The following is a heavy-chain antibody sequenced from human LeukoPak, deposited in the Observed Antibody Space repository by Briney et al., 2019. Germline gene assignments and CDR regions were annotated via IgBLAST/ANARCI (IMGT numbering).Heavy chain of an antibody. J-gene: IGHJ4*02. Sequence: SETLSLTCTVSGYSISSGYYWGWIRQPPGRGLEWIGSIFHSGSTYYNPSLKSRVTMSVDTSKNQFSQKMSSVTAADTAVYYCAKGTGSVNCSSTSCYPFFDYWGQGTLVTVSS. CDR1: GYSISSGYY. CDR3: AKGTGSVNCSSTSCYPFFDY. V-gene: IGHV4-38-2*02. CDR2: IFHSGST. D-gene: IGHD2-2*01.